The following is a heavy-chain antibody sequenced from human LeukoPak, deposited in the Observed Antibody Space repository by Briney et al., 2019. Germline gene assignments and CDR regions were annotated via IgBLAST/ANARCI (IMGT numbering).Heavy chain of an antibody. Sequence: GGSLRLSCAASGFTFSSHGMHWVRQAPGKGLEWVAVVWYGGSNKDNVDSVKGRFTISRDNSKNTLYLQMNSLRAEDTAVYYCAREGPEDGGTGYGMDVWGQGTTVTVSS. V-gene: IGHV3-33*01. CDR2: VWYGGSNK. D-gene: IGHD4-23*01. CDR3: AREGPEDGGTGYGMDV. J-gene: IGHJ6*02. CDR1: GFTFSSHG.